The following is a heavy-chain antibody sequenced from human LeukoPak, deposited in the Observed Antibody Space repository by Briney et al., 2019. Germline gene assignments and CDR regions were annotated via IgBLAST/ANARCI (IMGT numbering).Heavy chain of an antibody. CDR2: INPNSGGT. D-gene: IGHD2-2*01. Sequence: GASVKVSCKASGGTFSSYAISWVRQAPGQGLEWMGWINPNSGGTNYAQKFQGRVTMTRDTSISTAYMELSRLRSDDTAVYYCARGGLRVVPAEDPYYYYYMDVWGKGTTVTVSS. V-gene: IGHV1-2*02. CDR1: GGTFSSYA. J-gene: IGHJ6*03. CDR3: ARGGLRVVPAEDPYYYYYMDV.